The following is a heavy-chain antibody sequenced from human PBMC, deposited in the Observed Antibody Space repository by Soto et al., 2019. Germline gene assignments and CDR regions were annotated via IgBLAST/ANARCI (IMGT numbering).Heavy chain of an antibody. D-gene: IGHD1-26*01. J-gene: IGHJ6*02. Sequence: GESLKISCKGSGYSFTSYWIGWVRQMPGKGLEWMGIIYPGDSDTRYSPSFQGQVTISADESISTAYLQWSSLRASDTAMYYCARVMAGGIVRSSYGMDVWGPGTTVTGSS. V-gene: IGHV5-51*01. CDR1: GYSFTSYW. CDR3: ARVMAGGIVRSSYGMDV. CDR2: IYPGDSDT.